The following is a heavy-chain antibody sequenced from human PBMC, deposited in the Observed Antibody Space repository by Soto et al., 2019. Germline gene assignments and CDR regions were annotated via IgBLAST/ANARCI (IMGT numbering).Heavy chain of an antibody. V-gene: IGHV4-39*01. D-gene: IGHD3-3*01. CDR3: ARHPPGYYDFWSGYGWFDP. CDR2: IYYSGST. J-gene: IGHJ5*02. Sequence: PSETLSLTCTVSGGSINSSSYYWGWIRQPPGKGLEWIGSIYYSGSTYYNPSLKSRVTISVDTSKNQFSLKLSSVTAADTAVYYCARHPPGYYDFWSGYGWFDPWGQGTLVTVSS. CDR1: GGSINSSSYY.